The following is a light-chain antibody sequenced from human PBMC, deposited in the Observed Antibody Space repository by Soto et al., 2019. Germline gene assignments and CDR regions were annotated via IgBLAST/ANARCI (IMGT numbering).Light chain of an antibody. J-gene: IGKJ5*01. V-gene: IGKV1-39*01. CDR3: QQSYSTPPIT. CDR2: AAS. CDR1: RSISSY. Sequence: DIQVTQSRSSLSASVGYRLTITCRASRSISSYLNWYQQKPRKAPKLMXYAASSLQSGVPSRFSGSGSGTDFTLTISSLRPEDFATYYCQQSYSTPPITFGQGTRLEIK.